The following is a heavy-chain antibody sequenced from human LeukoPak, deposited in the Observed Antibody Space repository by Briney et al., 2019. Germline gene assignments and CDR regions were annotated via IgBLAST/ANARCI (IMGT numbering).Heavy chain of an antibody. J-gene: IGHJ5*02. Sequence: SVTVSCKASGGTFSSYAISWVRQAPGQGLEWMGGIIPIFGTANYARKFQGRVTITADESTSTAYMELSSLRSEDTAVYYCARVGSGYDSYWFDPWGQGTLVTVSS. CDR3: ARVGSGYDSYWFDP. D-gene: IGHD5-12*01. CDR2: IIPIFGTA. V-gene: IGHV1-69*13. CDR1: GGTFSSYA.